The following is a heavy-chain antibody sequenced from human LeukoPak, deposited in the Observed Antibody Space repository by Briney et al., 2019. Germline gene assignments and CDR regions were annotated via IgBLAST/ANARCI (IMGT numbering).Heavy chain of an antibody. CDR2: ISGSGGRT. Sequence: GGSLRLSCAAPGFTFSSYAMSWVRQAPGKGLEWVSSISGSGGRTYNADSVKGRFTISRDNSKNTLYLQMNSLRAEDTAVYYCAKSLGYCSSTSCYNFVYFDYWGQGTLVTVSS. V-gene: IGHV3-23*01. CDR3: AKSLGYCSSTSCYNFVYFDY. D-gene: IGHD2-2*02. CDR1: GFTFSSYA. J-gene: IGHJ4*02.